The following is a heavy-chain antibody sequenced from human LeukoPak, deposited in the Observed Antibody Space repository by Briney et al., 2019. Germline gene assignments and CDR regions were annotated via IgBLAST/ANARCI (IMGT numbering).Heavy chain of an antibody. D-gene: IGHD3-22*01. CDR1: GGSISSYY. J-gene: IGHJ4*02. V-gene: IGHV4-34*01. CDR2: INHSGST. CDR3: ARPISAYYDSSGYFAY. Sequence: SETLSLTCTVSGGSISSYYWSWIRQPPGKGLEWIGEINHSGSTNYNPSLKSRVTISVDTSKNQFSLKLSSVTAADTAVYYCARPISAYYDSSGYFAYWGQGTLVTVSS.